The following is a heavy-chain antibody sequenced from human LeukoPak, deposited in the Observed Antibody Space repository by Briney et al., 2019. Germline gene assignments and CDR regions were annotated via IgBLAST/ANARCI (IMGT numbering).Heavy chain of an antibody. Sequence: PGGSLRLSCAASGFTFNTYSMNWVRQAPGKGLEWVSSISSTGYYLSYADSVRGRFTISRDNAKNSLYLQMNSLRAEDTAVYYCARDPTYYYHNSDYYAPLQHWGQGTLVAVSS. D-gene: IGHD3-22*01. V-gene: IGHV3-21*01. CDR1: GFTFNTYS. CDR3: ARDPTYYYHNSDYYAPLQH. CDR2: ISSTGYYL. J-gene: IGHJ1*01.